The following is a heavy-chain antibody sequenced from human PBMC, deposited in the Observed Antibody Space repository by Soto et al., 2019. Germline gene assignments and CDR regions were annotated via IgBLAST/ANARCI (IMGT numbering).Heavy chain of an antibody. CDR1: GFTFSSYS. D-gene: IGHD2-21*02. CDR2: ISSSSSTI. Sequence: EVQLVESGGGLVQPGGSLRLSCAASGFTFSSYSMNWVRQAPGKGLEWVSYISSSSSTIYYADSVKGRFTISRDNAKNSLYLQMYSLRDEDTAVYYCARGGAYCGGDCYPGAFDIWGQGTMVTVSS. CDR3: ARGGAYCGGDCYPGAFDI. V-gene: IGHV3-48*02. J-gene: IGHJ3*02.